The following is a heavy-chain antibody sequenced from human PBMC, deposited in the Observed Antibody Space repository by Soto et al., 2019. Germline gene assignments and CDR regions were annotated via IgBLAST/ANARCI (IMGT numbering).Heavy chain of an antibody. CDR2: IYYSGST. Sequence: PSETLSLTCTVSGGSLSSYYWSWIRQPPGKGLEWIGYIYYSGSTNYNPSLKSRVTISVDTSKNQFSLKLSSVNAADTALYYCATAGYYDSSGDDAFDIWGQGTMVTVSS. J-gene: IGHJ3*02. CDR3: ATAGYYDSSGDDAFDI. CDR1: GGSLSSYY. V-gene: IGHV4-59*01. D-gene: IGHD3-22*01.